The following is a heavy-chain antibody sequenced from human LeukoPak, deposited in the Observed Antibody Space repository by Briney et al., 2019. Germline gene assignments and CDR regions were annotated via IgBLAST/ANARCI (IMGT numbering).Heavy chain of an antibody. CDR2: IYTSGST. J-gene: IGHJ6*03. CDR1: GGSISSGSYY. D-gene: IGHD3-10*01. V-gene: IGHV4-61*02. Sequence: SETLSLTCTVSGGSISSGSYYWSWIRQPAGKGLEWIGRIYTSGSTNYNPSLKSRVTISVDTSKNQFSLKLSSVTAADTAVYYCARGVDTMVRGVIRSRYYYYMDVWGKGTTVTISS. CDR3: ARGVDTMVRGVIRSRYYYYMDV.